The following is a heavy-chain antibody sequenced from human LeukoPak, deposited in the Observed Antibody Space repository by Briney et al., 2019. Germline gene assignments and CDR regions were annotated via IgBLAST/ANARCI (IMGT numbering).Heavy chain of an antibody. CDR2: INHSGST. J-gene: IGHJ1*01. D-gene: IGHD6-19*01. Sequence: SETLSLTCAVYGGSFSGYYWSWIRQPPGKGLEWIGEINHSGSTNYNPSLKSRVTISVDTSKNQFSLMLSSVTAADTAVYYCARGRSGWYWNEYFQHWGQGTLVTVSS. CDR1: GGSFSGYY. V-gene: IGHV4-34*01. CDR3: ARGRSGWYWNEYFQH.